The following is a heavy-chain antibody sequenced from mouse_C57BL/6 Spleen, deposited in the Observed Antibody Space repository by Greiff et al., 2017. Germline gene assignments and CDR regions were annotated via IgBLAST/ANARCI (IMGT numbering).Heavy chain of an antibody. V-gene: IGHV1-64*01. Sequence: QVQLQQPGAELVKPGASVKLSCKASGYTFTSYWMNWVKQRPGQGLEWIGMIHPNSGSTNYNEKFKSKATLTVDKSSSTAYMQLSSLTSEDSAVYYCARRWERGTDYWGQGTTLTVSS. D-gene: IGHD2-14*01. J-gene: IGHJ2*01. CDR2: IHPNSGST. CDR1: GYTFTSYW. CDR3: ARRWERGTDY.